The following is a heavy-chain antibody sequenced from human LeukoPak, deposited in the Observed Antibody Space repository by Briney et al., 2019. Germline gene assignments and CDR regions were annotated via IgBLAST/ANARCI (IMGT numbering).Heavy chain of an antibody. CDR2: ISYDGSNK. D-gene: IGHD3-22*01. V-gene: IGHV3-30*18. CDR1: GFTFTSYG. J-gene: IGHJ3*02. CDR3: AKALGTDYYDDAFDI. Sequence: GRSLRLSCAASGFTFTSYGMHWVRQAPDKGLEWVAVISYDGSNKNYADSVKGRFTISRDNAKNSLYLQMNSLRAEDTALYYCAKALGTDYYDDAFDIWGQGTMVTVSS.